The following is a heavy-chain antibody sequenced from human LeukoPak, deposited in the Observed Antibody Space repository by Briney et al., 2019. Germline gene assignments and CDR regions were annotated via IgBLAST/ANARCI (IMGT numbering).Heavy chain of an antibody. V-gene: IGHV4-59*01. CDR3: ARGNLEWLLPFDY. J-gene: IGHJ4*02. CDR2: IYYSGST. Sequence: SETLSLTCTVSGGSISSYYWSWIRQPPGKGLEWIGYIYYSGSTNYNPSLKSRVTISVDTSKNQFSLKLSSVTAADTAVYYCARGNLEWLLPFDYWGQGTLVTVSS. D-gene: IGHD3-3*01. CDR1: GGSISSYY.